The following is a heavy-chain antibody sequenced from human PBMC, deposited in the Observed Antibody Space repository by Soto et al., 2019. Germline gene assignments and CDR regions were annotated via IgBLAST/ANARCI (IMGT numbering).Heavy chain of an antibody. D-gene: IGHD1-1*01. J-gene: IGHJ6*02. Sequence: QVQLQESGPGLVKPSQTLSLTCTVSGGSISSGGYYWSWIRQHPGKGLEWIGYIYYSGSTYYNPSRKSRVTIPVDTSKNQFSLKLSSVTAADTAVYYCARDKGPTGTTPGGHYYYGMDVWGQGTTVTVSS. CDR1: GGSISSGGYY. CDR2: IYYSGST. CDR3: ARDKGPTGTTPGGHYYYGMDV. V-gene: IGHV4-31*03.